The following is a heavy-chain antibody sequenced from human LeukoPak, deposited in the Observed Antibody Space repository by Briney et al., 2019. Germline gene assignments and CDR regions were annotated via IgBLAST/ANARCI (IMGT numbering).Heavy chain of an antibody. CDR2: IYDSGST. CDR1: GGSISSYY. V-gene: IGHV4-59*05. J-gene: IGHJ5*02. CDR3: ARHYGP. D-gene: IGHD3-16*01. Sequence: PSETLSFTCTVSGGSISSYYWSWIRQPPGKGLEWIGSIYDSGSTYYNPSLKSRVTISVDTSKNQFSLKLNSVTAADTAVYYCARHYGPWGQGTLVTVSS.